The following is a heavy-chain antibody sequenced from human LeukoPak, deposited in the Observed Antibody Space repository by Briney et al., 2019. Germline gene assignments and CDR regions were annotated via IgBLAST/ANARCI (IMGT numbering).Heavy chain of an antibody. CDR2: ISWNSGSI. Sequence: GGSLRLSCAASGFTFDDYAMHWVRQAPGKGLEWVSGISWNSGSIGYADSVKGRFTTSRDNAKNSLYLQMSSLRAEDTALYYCAKGRRFLEWLFPFDYWGQGTLVTVSS. D-gene: IGHD3-3*01. J-gene: IGHJ4*02. CDR3: AKGRRFLEWLFPFDY. V-gene: IGHV3-9*01. CDR1: GFTFDDYA.